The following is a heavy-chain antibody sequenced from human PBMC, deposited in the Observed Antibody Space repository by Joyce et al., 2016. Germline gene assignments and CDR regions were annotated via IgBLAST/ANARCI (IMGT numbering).Heavy chain of an antibody. J-gene: IGHJ3*02. Sequence: VQLVQSGAEVKKPGSSVKVSCKVSGGNFYDYTITWVRQAPGQGLEWIVRIVPIVGVANYARKFRGRVALTADKSTATAYLELNSLRLDDTAMFFCTRGRIEYSKTFNAYDIWGQGTMVTVSS. D-gene: IGHD2/OR15-2a*01. CDR1: GGNFYDYT. V-gene: IGHV1-69*04. CDR3: TRGRIEYSKTFNAYDI. CDR2: IVPIVGVA.